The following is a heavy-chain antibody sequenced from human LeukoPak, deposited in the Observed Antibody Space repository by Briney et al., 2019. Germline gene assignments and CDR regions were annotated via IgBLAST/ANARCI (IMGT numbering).Heavy chain of an antibody. CDR1: GGSITSSGYY. CDR3: AREGIAARRSWFDP. J-gene: IGHJ5*02. V-gene: IGHV4-39*02. Sequence: PSETLSLTCTVSGGSITSSGYYWGWIRQPPGKGLEWIGSMYHSGSTYYNPSLKSRVTISVDTSKNQFSLKLSSVTAADTAVYYCAREGIAARRSWFDPWGQGTLVTVSS. CDR2: MYHSGST. D-gene: IGHD6-6*01.